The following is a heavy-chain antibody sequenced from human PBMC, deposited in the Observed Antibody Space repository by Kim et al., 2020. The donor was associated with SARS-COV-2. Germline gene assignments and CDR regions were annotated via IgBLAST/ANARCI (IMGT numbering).Heavy chain of an antibody. CDR2: ISSSSYI. Sequence: GGSLRLSCAASGFTFSSYSMSWVRQAPGKGLEWVSSISSSSYIYYSESAKGRFTIFSDNDNNSLYQQMNSPLAADTAAFYCSSPSVSLGYTYGYDYWG. D-gene: IGHD5-18*01. V-gene: IGHV3-21*01. J-gene: IGHJ4*01. CDR1: GFTFSSYS. CDR3: SSPSVSLGYTYGYDY.